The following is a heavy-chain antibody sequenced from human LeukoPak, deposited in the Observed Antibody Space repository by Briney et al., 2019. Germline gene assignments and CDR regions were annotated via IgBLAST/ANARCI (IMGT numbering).Heavy chain of an antibody. Sequence: GGSLRLSCAASGFTFSSFGMHWVRQAPGKGLEWVAVIWYDASNKYYADSVKGRFTISRDNSKNTLFLQMNSLRDDDTAVYYCVRGVGVSRFDYFDPWGQGTLVIVSS. CDR1: GFTFSSFG. CDR3: VRGVGVSRFDYFDP. CDR2: IWYDASNK. V-gene: IGHV3-33*01. D-gene: IGHD3-10*01. J-gene: IGHJ5*02.